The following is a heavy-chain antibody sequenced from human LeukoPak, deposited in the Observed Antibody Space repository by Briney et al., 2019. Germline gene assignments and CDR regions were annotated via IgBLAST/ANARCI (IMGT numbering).Heavy chain of an antibody. CDR3: ARDRCSSGCSWFDA. CDR1: RFTFYSYG. Sequence: GVSVRLSCAASRFTFYSYGMSWVPHAPGKGWVGGYDINWNGGSTGYADSGKGRFTISRDNAKNSMYLQMNRMRADDTAVYYCARDRCSSGCSWFDAWGQGTLVTVSS. J-gene: IGHJ5*02. CDR2: INWNGGST. V-gene: IGHV3-20*04. D-gene: IGHD6-19*01.